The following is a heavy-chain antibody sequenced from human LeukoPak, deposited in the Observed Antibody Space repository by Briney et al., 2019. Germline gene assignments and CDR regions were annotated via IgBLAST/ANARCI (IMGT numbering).Heavy chain of an antibody. J-gene: IGHJ4*02. Sequence: PGGSLRLSCAASGFSLTSFAMTWVRQAPGKGLEWISAISPRGNSIYYSDSVRGRFTVSRDNSENTPYLQLNRLTAEDTAVYYCAKNLRTSVAAYEYWGQGTLVTVSS. V-gene: IGHV3-23*01. CDR2: ISPRGNSI. CDR3: AKNLRTSVAAYEY. D-gene: IGHD6-19*01. CDR1: GFSLTSFA.